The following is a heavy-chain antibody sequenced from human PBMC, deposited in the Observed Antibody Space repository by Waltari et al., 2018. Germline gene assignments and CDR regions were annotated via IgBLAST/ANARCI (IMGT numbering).Heavy chain of an antibody. CDR1: GGSISSYY. V-gene: IGHV4-59*01. CDR2: IYYSGST. J-gene: IGHJ5*02. D-gene: IGHD1-20*01. CDR3: ARDLGITGAGWAFDP. Sequence: QVQLQESGPGLVKPSETLSLTCTVSGGSISSYYWSWIRPPPGKGLEWIGYIYYSGSTNYNPSLKSRVTISVDTSKNQFSLKLSSVTAADTAVYYCARDLGITGAGWAFDPWGQGTLVTVSS.